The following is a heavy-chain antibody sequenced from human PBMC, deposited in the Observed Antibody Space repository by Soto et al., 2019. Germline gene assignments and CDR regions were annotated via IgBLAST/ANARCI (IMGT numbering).Heavy chain of an antibody. V-gene: IGHV3-30*18. CDR1: GFTFSSEG. CDR2: ISYDGSNK. J-gene: IGHJ4*02. Sequence: AGGSLRLSCAASGFTFSSEGMHWVRPAPGKGLAWVAVISYDGSNKYDADSVEGRFTIARDKSKNTLYLQMNRLRAEDTAVYYCAKGEGYPPSYDSSGYYNYWGQGTLVTVSS. D-gene: IGHD3-22*01. CDR3: AKGEGYPPSYDSSGYYNY.